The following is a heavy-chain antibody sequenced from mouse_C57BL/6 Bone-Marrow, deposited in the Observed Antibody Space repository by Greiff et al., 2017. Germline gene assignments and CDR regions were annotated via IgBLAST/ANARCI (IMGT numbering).Heavy chain of an antibody. CDR1: GYTFTSYW. D-gene: IGHD1-1*02. Sequence: QVQLQQPGAELVKPGASVKLSCKASGYTFTSYWMHWVKQRPGQGLEWIGMIHPNSGRTNYNEKFKSKATLTVDKSSSTAYMQLSSLTSEDSAVYYCARYGGVGSYYAMDYWGQGTSVTVSS. J-gene: IGHJ4*01. CDR2: IHPNSGRT. V-gene: IGHV1-64*01. CDR3: ARYGGVGSYYAMDY.